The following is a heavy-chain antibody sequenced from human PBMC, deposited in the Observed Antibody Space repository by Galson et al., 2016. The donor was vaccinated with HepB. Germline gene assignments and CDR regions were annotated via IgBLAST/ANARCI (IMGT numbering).Heavy chain of an antibody. V-gene: IGHV5-10-1*01. CDR3: ACISVTESQARRALTKWFAP. Sequence: QSGAEVKKPGESLRISCKGSGYTFITYWITWVRQMPGKGLEWMGIIDPSDSYTNYSPSFQGHVTISADKSISTAYLQWSSLKASDTAIYYCACISVTESQARRALTKWFAPWGQGTLVTVSS. CDR1: GYTFITYW. CDR2: IDPSDSYT. J-gene: IGHJ5*02. D-gene: IGHD2-21*02.